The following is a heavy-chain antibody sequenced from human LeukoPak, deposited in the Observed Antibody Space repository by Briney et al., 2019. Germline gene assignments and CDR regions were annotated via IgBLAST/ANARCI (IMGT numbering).Heavy chain of an antibody. J-gene: IGHJ1*01. Sequence: ASVTVSCKASGYTFTSYDINWVRQATGQGLEWMGWISAYNGNTNYAQKFQGRVTMTRDTSISTAYMELSRLRSDDTAVYYCARSPAAAGILGLWGQGTLVTVSS. CDR2: ISAYNGNT. CDR1: GYTFTSYD. D-gene: IGHD6-13*01. V-gene: IGHV1-2*02. CDR3: ARSPAAAGILGL.